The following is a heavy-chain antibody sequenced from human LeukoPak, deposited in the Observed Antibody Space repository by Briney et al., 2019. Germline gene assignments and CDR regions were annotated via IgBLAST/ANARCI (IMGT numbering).Heavy chain of an antibody. CDR2: IYYSGST. J-gene: IGHJ4*02. D-gene: IGHD5-24*01. Sequence: SGTLSLTCTVSGGSISSYYWSWIRQPPGKGLEWIGYIYYSGSTNYNPSLKSRVTISVDTSKNQFSLKLSSVTAADTAVYYCAREKMATIDYWGQGTLVTVSS. V-gene: IGHV4-59*01. CDR1: GGSISSYY. CDR3: AREKMATIDY.